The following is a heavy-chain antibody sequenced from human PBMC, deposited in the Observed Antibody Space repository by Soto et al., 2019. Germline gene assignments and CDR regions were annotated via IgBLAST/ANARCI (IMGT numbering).Heavy chain of an antibody. V-gene: IGHV5-10-1*01. J-gene: IGHJ4*02. CDR3: ARSSTMTPDYFDY. CDR2: IDPSDSYT. Sequence: GESLKISCKGSGYSFTSYWISWVRQMPGKGLEWMGRIDPSDSYTNYSPSFQGHVTISADKSISTAYLQWGSLKASDTAMYYCARSSTMTPDYFDYWGQGTLVTVSS. D-gene: IGHD3-22*01. CDR1: GYSFTSYW.